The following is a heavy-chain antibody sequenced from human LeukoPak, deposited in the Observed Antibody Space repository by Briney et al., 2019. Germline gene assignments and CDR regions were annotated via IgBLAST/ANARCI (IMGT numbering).Heavy chain of an antibody. Sequence: GGSLRLSCAASGFTFKNYAMSWVRQAPGMGLEWVSAISGSGSFTSYTDSVKGRFTISRDNSKNTLFLQMNSLRAEDTAVCYCAKDRNDYYDSSGSDYWGQGTRVTVSS. CDR1: GFTFKNYA. D-gene: IGHD3-22*01. J-gene: IGHJ4*02. V-gene: IGHV3-23*01. CDR3: AKDRNDYYDSSGSDY. CDR2: ISGSGSFT.